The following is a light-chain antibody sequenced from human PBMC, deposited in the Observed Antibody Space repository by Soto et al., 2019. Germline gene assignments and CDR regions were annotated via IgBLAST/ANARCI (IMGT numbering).Light chain of an antibody. V-gene: IGKV3-15*01. CDR1: QSVSSN. J-gene: IGKJ1*01. CDR3: QQYNTWPRT. Sequence: EIVMTQSPATLYVSPGERATLSCRASQSVSSNLAWYQQKPGQAPRLLIYGASTRATGIPARFSGSGSGTEFTLTISSLQSEDVAVYYCQQYNTWPRTFGQGTKVEIK. CDR2: GAS.